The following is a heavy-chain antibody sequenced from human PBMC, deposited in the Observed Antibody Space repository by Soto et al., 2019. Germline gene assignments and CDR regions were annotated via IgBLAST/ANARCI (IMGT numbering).Heavy chain of an antibody. V-gene: IGHV4-4*02. CDR1: GASISSDNR. CDR2: ISQSGTT. J-gene: IGHJ6*02. Sequence: QVQLQESGPGLVKPSGTLSLTCAVSGASISSDNRWTWVRQPPGEGLEWVGEISQSGTTKYNPSLASRVTISVDKSKSQVSLRLTYMTAAETAVYYCAKKVPAALRLYYFFGLDVWGQGTTVTVSS. D-gene: IGHD2-15*01. CDR3: AKKVPAALRLYYFFGLDV.